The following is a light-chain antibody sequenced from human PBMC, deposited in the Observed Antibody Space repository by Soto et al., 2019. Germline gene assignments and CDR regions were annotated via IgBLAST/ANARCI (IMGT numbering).Light chain of an antibody. V-gene: IGKV3-15*01. Sequence: IGWTQSPATLSLSPGEIATLSCSASQSVSSNLAWYQQKPGQAPRLLISGASTRATGIPARFSGSGSGTEFTLTISSLQSEDFATYYCQQLNSYPLTFGGGTKVDIK. J-gene: IGKJ4*01. CDR1: QSVSSN. CDR2: GAS. CDR3: QQLNSYPLT.